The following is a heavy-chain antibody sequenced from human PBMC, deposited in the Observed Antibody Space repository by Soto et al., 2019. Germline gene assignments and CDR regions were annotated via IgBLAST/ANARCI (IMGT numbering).Heavy chain of an antibody. CDR2: IIPIFGTA. CDR1: GGTFSSYA. Sequence: QVQLVQSGAEVKKPGSSVKVSCKASGGTFSSYAISWVRQAPGQGLEWMGGIIPIFGTANYAQKFQGRVTITADKSTSTAYMELISLRSEDTAVYYCARERGVLRYFDWLFTDAFDIWGQGTMVTVSS. CDR3: ARERGVLRYFDWLFTDAFDI. J-gene: IGHJ3*02. D-gene: IGHD3-9*01. V-gene: IGHV1-69*06.